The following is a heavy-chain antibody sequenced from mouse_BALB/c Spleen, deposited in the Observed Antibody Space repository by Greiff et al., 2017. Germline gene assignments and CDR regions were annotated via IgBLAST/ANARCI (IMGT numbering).Heavy chain of an antibody. V-gene: IGHV1S135*01. D-gene: IGHD2-1*01. J-gene: IGHJ1*01. CDR2: IDPYNGGT. Sequence: EVHLVESGPELVKPGASVKVSCKASGYAFTSYNMYWVKQSHGKSLEWIGYIDPYNGGTSYNQKFKGKATLTVDKSSSTAYMHLNSLTSEDSAVYYGARRYGNYGWYFDVWGAGTTVTVSS. CDR3: ARRYGNYGWYFDV. CDR1: GYAFTSYN.